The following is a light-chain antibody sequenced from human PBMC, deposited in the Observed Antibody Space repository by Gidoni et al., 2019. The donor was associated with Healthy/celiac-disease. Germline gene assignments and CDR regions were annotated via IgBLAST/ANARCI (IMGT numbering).Light chain of an antibody. Sequence: NFMLTQPHSVSESPGKKVTISCTGSSGSIASNYVQWYQQRPGSAPTTVIYEDNQRPSGVPDRFSGSIDSSSNSASLTISGLKTEDEADYYCQSYDSSQFVVFGGGTKRTV. J-gene: IGLJ2*01. V-gene: IGLV6-57*02. CDR3: QSYDSSQFVV. CDR2: EDN. CDR1: SGSIASNY.